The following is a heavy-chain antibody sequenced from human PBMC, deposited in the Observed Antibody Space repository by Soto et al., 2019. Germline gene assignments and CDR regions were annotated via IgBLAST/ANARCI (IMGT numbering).Heavy chain of an antibody. CDR1: GGSISSYY. V-gene: IGHV4-59*08. Sequence: PSETLSLTCTVSGGSISSYYWSWIRQPPGKGLEWIGYIYYSGSTNYNPSLKSRVTISVDTSKNQFSLKLSSVTAADTAVYYCARLDCSSNSCPGVDYWGQGTLVTVS. J-gene: IGHJ4*02. D-gene: IGHD2-2*01. CDR3: ARLDCSSNSCPGVDY. CDR2: IYYSGST.